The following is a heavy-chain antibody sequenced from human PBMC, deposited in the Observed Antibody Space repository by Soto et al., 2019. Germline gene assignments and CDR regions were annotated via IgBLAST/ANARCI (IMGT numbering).Heavy chain of an antibody. CDR3: ARGLVIRPYYYRGMDV. J-gene: IGHJ6*02. CDR1: GGSISSGDYF. CDR2: ISSIGST. Sequence: QVQLQESGPGLVKPSQTLSLTCTVSGGSISSGDYFWSWIRQSPGKGLEWIGYISSIGSTYYNPSLKSRGSVSRDTSKHQFSLKLSSVTTTATAVYYCARGLVIRPYYYRGMDVWGQGTTVTVSS. D-gene: IGHD3-9*01. V-gene: IGHV4-30-4*01.